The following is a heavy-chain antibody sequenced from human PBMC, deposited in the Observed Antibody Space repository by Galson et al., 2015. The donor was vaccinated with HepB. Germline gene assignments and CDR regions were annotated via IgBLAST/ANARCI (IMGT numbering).Heavy chain of an antibody. CDR2: ISTGSSTI. V-gene: IGHV3-48*02. D-gene: IGHD7-27*01. Sequence: SLRLSCAASGFAFSISNMNWVRQAPGKGLEWVSYISTGSSTIYYADSVKGRFTISRDNAKNSLYLQMNSLTDEDAAVYYCATGEGELGINFDYWGQGTLVTVSS. J-gene: IGHJ4*02. CDR1: GFAFSISN. CDR3: ATGEGELGINFDY.